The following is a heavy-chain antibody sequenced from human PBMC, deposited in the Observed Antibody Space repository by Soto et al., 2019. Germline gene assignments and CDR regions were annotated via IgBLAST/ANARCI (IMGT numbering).Heavy chain of an antibody. D-gene: IGHD1-26*01. Sequence: LSLPCAVSGGSISSGEYSWIWIRQPPGKGLEWVSYISSSSSYTNDADSVKGRFTISRDNAKNSLYLQMNSLRAEDMAVYYCARDPVVGWVEFWGQGTLVTVS. J-gene: IGHJ4*02. V-gene: IGHV3-11*05. CDR3: ARDPVVGWVEF. CDR2: ISSSSSYT. CDR1: GGSISSGEYS.